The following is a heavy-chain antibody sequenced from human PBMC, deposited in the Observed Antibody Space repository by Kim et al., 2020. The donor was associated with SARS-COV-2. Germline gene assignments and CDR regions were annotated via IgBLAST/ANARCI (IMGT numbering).Heavy chain of an antibody. J-gene: IGHJ5*02. D-gene: IGHD3-10*01. Sequence: VKGRLTISRDNSKNTLYLQMNSLRAEDTAVYYCAKDIYYYGSGSYQDWFDPWGQGTLVTVSS. V-gene: IGHV3-23*01. CDR3: AKDIYYYGSGSYQDWFDP.